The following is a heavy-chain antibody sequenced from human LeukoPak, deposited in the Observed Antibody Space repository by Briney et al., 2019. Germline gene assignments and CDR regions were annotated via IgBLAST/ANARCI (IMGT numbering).Heavy chain of an antibody. CDR1: GFTFSSYW. Sequence: GGSLRLSCAASGFTFSSYWMSWVRQAPGKGLEWVANIKQDGSEKYYVDSVKGRFTISRDNAENSLYLQMNSLRAEDTAVYYCARSDYGDYEDYWGQGTLVTVSS. J-gene: IGHJ4*02. V-gene: IGHV3-7*01. CDR2: IKQDGSEK. CDR3: ARSDYGDYEDY. D-gene: IGHD4-17*01.